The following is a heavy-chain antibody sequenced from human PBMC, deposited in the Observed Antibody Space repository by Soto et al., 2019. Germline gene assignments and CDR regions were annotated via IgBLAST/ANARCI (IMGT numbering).Heavy chain of an antibody. CDR3: AKAVGAARPYYYYGMDV. CDR1: GFTFSSYA. V-gene: IGHV3-23*01. Sequence: GGSLRLSCAASGFTFSSYAMSWVRQAPGKGLEWVSAISGRGGSTYYADSVKGRFTISRDNSKNTLYLQMNSLRAEDTAVYYCAKAVGAARPYYYYGMDVWGQGTTVTVSS. D-gene: IGHD6-6*01. J-gene: IGHJ6*02. CDR2: ISGRGGST.